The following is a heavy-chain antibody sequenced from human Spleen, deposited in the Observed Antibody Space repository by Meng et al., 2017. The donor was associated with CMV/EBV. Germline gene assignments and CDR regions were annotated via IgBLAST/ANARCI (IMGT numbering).Heavy chain of an antibody. J-gene: IGHJ4*02. CDR1: GFTFTNHA. Sequence: GESLKISCAASGFTFTNHAMHWVRQAPGKGLEWVAVVSHDESNIYYADSVKGRFTISRDKSKNKLFLQMNSLRPEDTAVYYCARDSGVLRFLEWLSSFDHWGQGTLVTVSS. D-gene: IGHD3-3*01. CDR2: VSHDESNI. CDR3: ARDSGVLRFLEWLSSFDH. V-gene: IGHV3-30*04.